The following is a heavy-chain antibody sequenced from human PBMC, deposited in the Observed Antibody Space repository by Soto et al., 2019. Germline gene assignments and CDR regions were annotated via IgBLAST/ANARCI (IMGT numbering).Heavy chain of an antibody. V-gene: IGHV1-46*01. J-gene: IGHJ3*02. CDR3: AIRPFIQLWLWDDAFDI. CDR2: INPSGGST. CDR1: GYTFTSYY. D-gene: IGHD5-18*01. Sequence: ASVKVSCKASGYTFTSYYMHWVRQAPGQGLEWMGIINPSGGSTSYAQKFQGRVTMTRDTSTSTVYMELSSLRSEDTAVYYCAIRPFIQLWLWDDAFDIWGQGTMVTVSS.